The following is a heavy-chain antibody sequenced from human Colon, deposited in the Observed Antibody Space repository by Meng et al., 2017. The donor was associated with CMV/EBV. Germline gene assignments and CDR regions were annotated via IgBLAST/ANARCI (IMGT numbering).Heavy chain of an antibody. CDR3: ARLGYDSSDYDAFHI. J-gene: IGHJ3*02. V-gene: IGHV1-2*02. CDR2: INPNSGGT. D-gene: IGHD3-22*01. CDR1: GYTFTEYY. Sequence: ASVKVSCKASGYTFTEYYMHWVRQAPGQGLEWMGWINPNSGGTNYAQKFQVRVTMTRDTSISTAYMELSRLRSDDTAVYYCARLGYDSSDYDAFHIWGQGTMVTVSS.